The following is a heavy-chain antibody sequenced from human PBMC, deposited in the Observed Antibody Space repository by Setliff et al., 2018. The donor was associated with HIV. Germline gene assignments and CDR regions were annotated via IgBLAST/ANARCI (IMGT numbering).Heavy chain of an antibody. Sequence: SETLSLTCAVYGGSFSHYYWNWIRQSPGKGLEWIGEINHSGSTNCNPSLKSRVTISVDRSKNQFSLKLNSLTAADTAVYYCATKAVAGHLYFFDYWGQGTLVTVSS. J-gene: IGHJ4*02. CDR1: GGSFSHYY. D-gene: IGHD6-19*01. V-gene: IGHV4-34*01. CDR2: INHSGST. CDR3: ATKAVAGHLYFFDY.